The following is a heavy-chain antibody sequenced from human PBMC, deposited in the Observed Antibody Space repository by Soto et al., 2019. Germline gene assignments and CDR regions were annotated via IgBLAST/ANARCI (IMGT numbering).Heavy chain of an antibody. J-gene: IGHJ6*02. D-gene: IGHD3-22*01. CDR3: ARAWPRGTMIVMDTVNYAMDV. CDR2: IIPLFGTA. V-gene: IGHV1-69*01. Sequence: QVQLVQSGAEVKKPGSSVKVSCKASGGTFDRYAFSWVRQAPGQGLEWMGGIIPLFGTADYAQRFQGRVTITADESTTTAYMELSSLRSEDTAIYYCARAWPRGTMIVMDTVNYAMDVWGQGTTVTVSS. CDR1: GGTFDRYA.